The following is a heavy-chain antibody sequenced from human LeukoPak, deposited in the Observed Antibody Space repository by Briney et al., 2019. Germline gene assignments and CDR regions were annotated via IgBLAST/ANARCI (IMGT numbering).Heavy chain of an antibody. D-gene: IGHD3-10*01. Sequence: SETLSLTCAVYGGSFSGYYWSWIRQPPRKGLEWIGEINHSGSTNYNPSLKSRVTISVDTSKNQFSLKLSSVTAADTAVYYCARRRIYYGSGRGYFDYWGQGTLVTVSS. J-gene: IGHJ4*02. CDR2: INHSGST. V-gene: IGHV4-34*01. CDR3: ARRRIYYGSGRGYFDY. CDR1: GGSFSGYY.